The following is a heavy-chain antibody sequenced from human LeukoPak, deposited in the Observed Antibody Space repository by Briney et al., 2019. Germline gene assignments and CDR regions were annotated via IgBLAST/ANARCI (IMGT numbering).Heavy chain of an antibody. Sequence: GGSLRLSCAASGFTFSSYAMHWVRQAPGKGLEWVAVISYDGSNKYYADSVKGRFTISRDNSKNTLYLQMNNLRAGDTAVYYCAKSFGPVIAAAGTGADWGRGTLVTVSS. J-gene: IGHJ4*02. CDR1: GFTFSSYA. D-gene: IGHD6-13*01. CDR2: ISYDGSNK. CDR3: AKSFGPVIAAAGTGAD. V-gene: IGHV3-30*04.